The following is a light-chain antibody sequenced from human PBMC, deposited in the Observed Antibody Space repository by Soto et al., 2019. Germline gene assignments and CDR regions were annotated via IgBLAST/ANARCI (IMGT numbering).Light chain of an antibody. V-gene: IGKV1-5*03. CDR2: RAS. CDR3: QHYNGSSEA. J-gene: IGKJ1*01. Sequence: TKSPCTGSRPLGERDTLSCRASQTISSKLAWYQQKPGQAPRLLIYRASRLTSGIAYRFSGSGSGTEFTLTISSLQPDDFATYYCQHYNGSSEAFGQGTKVDIK. CDR1: QTISSK.